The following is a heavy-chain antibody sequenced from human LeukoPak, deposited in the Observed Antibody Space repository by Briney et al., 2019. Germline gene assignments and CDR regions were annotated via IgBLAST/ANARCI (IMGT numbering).Heavy chain of an antibody. D-gene: IGHD3-16*01. CDR2: IYSGGST. CDR3: AKDWGAAPGAFDI. CDR1: GFTVSSNY. V-gene: IGHV3-66*02. Sequence: GGSLRLSCAASGFTVSSNYMSWVRQAPGKGLEWVSVIYSGGSTYYADSVKGRFTISRDNSKNTLYLQMNSPRAEDTAVYYCAKDWGAAPGAFDIWGQGTMVTVSS. J-gene: IGHJ3*02.